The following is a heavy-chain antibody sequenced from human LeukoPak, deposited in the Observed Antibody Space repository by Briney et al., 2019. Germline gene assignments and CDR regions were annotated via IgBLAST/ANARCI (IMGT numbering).Heavy chain of an antibody. J-gene: IGHJ5*02. CDR2: IIPIFGTA. CDR3: ARDHAVAGTSWFDP. D-gene: IGHD6-19*01. CDR1: GGTFSSYA. Sequence: SVKVSCKASGGTFSSYAISWVRQAPGQGLEWTGGIIPIFGTANYAQKFQGRVTITTDESTSTAYMELSSLRSEDTAVYYCARDHAVAGTSWFDPWGQGTLVTVSS. V-gene: IGHV1-69*05.